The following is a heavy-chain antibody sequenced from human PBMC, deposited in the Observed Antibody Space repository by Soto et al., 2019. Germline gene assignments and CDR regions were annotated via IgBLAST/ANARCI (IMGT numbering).Heavy chain of an antibody. CDR3: ASATLRLAFTSFDY. CDR2: VRSKPYGGTT. J-gene: IGHJ4*02. Sequence: VQLVESGGGLVEPGRSLRLSCTASGFTFGDYAMSWFRQAPGKGLEWVGFVRSKPYGGTTQYAASVKGRFTISRDDSKRIAYLQMNSLETEDTAVYYCASATLRLAFTSFDYWGQGTLFTVSS. D-gene: IGHD3-3*02. CDR1: GFTFGDYA. V-gene: IGHV3-49*03.